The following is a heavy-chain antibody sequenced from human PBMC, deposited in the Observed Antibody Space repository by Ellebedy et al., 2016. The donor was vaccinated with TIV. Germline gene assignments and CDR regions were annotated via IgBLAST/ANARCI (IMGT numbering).Heavy chain of an antibody. Sequence: AASVKVSCKASGYSFSTYDIHWVRQATGQGLEWMGWMNPKSGNTGYAQKFQGRVSMTRNTSINTAYMDLSSLRFEDTAVYYCARGRGFLQALEYWGQGSLVTVPS. V-gene: IGHV1-8*01. CDR3: ARGRGFLQALEY. D-gene: IGHD2/OR15-2a*01. CDR1: GYSFSTYD. CDR2: MNPKSGNT. J-gene: IGHJ4*02.